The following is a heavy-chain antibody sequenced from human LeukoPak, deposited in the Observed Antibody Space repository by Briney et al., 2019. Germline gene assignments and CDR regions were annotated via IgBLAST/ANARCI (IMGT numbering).Heavy chain of an antibody. CDR2: ISGSGGST. V-gene: IGHV3-23*01. D-gene: IGHD6-19*01. CDR3: AKDRVVAGSFDY. CDR1: GFIFSSYA. J-gene: IGHJ4*02. Sequence: PGGSLRLSCAASGFIFSSYALSWVRQAPGKGLEWVSAISGSGGSTYYADSVKGRFTISRDNSKNMVYLQMNSLRAEDTAVYYCAKDRVVAGSFDYWGQGSLVTVSS.